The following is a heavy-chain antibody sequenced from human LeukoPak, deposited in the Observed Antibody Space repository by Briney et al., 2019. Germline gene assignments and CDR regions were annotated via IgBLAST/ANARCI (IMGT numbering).Heavy chain of an antibody. D-gene: IGHD3/OR15-3a*01. CDR2: ISSNGGST. CDR1: GFTFSSYA. J-gene: IGHJ3*02. Sequence: GGSLRLSCAASGFTFSSYAMHWVRQAPGKGLESVSAISSNGGSTYYANSVKGRFTISRDNSKNTLYLQMGSVRAEDMAVYYCATGSPMILGTFDIWGQGTMVTVSS. V-gene: IGHV3-64*01. CDR3: ATGSPMILGTFDI.